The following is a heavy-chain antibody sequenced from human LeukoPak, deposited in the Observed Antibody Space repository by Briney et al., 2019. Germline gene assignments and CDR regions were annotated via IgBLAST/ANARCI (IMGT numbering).Heavy chain of an antibody. V-gene: IGHV5-51*01. CDR2: IYPGDSDT. D-gene: IGHD3-22*01. CDR3: AIGKDSSGSPFDY. J-gene: IGHJ4*02. CDR1: GYSFPNYW. Sequence: GESLKISCKGSGYSFPNYWIGWVRQMPGKGLEWMGTIYPGDSDTRYSPSFQGQVTISADKSISTAYLQWSSLKASDTAMYYCAIGKDSSGSPFDYWGQGTLVTVSS.